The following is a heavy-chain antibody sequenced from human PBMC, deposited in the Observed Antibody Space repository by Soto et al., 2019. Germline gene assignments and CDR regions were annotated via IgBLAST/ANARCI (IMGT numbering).Heavy chain of an antibody. J-gene: IGHJ1*01. V-gene: IGHV3-30-3*01. CDR1: GFTFSSYA. Sequence: QVQLVESGGGVVQPGRSLRLSCAASGFTFSSYAMHWVCQAPGKGLEWVAVISYDGSNKYYADSVKGRFTISRDNSKNTLYLQMNSLRAEDTAVYYCARGLEYFQHWGQGTLVTVSS. CDR2: ISYDGSNK. CDR3: ARGLEYFQH.